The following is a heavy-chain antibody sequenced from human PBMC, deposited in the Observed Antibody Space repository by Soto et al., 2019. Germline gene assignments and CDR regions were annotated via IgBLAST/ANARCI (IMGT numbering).Heavy chain of an antibody. V-gene: IGHV3-11*01. Sequence: GGSLRLSCAASGFTFSDYYMSWVRQAPGKGLEWVSYISSSGTTIFYADSLRGRFTISRDNAKKSLYLQMNSLRGEDTAVYYCAREPSNWNYCFDYWGQGTLVTVSS. CDR2: ISSSGTTI. CDR1: GFTFSDYY. J-gene: IGHJ4*02. CDR3: AREPSNWNYCFDY. D-gene: IGHD1-7*01.